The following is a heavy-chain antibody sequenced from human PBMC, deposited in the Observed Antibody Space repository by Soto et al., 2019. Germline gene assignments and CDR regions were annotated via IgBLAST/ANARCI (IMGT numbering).Heavy chain of an antibody. J-gene: IGHJ5*02. CDR1: GFTFSSYS. D-gene: IGHD2-8*01. V-gene: IGHV3-48*01. Sequence: EVQLVESGGGLVQPGGSLRLSCAASGFTFSSYSMNWVRQAPGKGLEWVSYISSSSSTIYYADSVKGRFTISRDNAKNSLYLQMTSLRAEDTAVYYCASECNLNWFDPWGQGTLVTVSS. CDR2: ISSSSSTI. CDR3: ASECNLNWFDP.